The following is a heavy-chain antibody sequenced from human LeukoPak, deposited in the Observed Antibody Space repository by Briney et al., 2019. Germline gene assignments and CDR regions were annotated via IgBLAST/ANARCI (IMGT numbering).Heavy chain of an antibody. CDR3: ARATERITMVRGSLGSKTPIAVAGTDAFDI. D-gene: IGHD3-10*01. Sequence: GRSLRLSCAASGFTVSSNYMSWVRQAPGKGLEWVSVIYSGGSTYYADSVKGRFTISRDNSKNTLYLQMNSLRAEDTAVYYCARATERITMVRGSLGSKTPIAVAGTDAFDIWGQGTMVTVSS. V-gene: IGHV3-53*01. J-gene: IGHJ3*02. CDR1: GFTVSSNY. CDR2: IYSGGST.